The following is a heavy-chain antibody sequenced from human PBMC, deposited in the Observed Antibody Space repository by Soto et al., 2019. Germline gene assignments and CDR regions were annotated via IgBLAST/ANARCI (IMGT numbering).Heavy chain of an antibody. CDR2: ISAYNGNT. J-gene: IGHJ6*02. D-gene: IGHD6-19*01. V-gene: IGHV1-18*01. Sequence: QVQLVQSGAEVKKPGASVKVSCKASGYTFTSYGISWVRQAPGQGLEWMGWISAYNGNTNYAQKLQGRVTMTTDTSXATXYXERRSLRSDDTAVYYWAREGSDSGWKGGYYYYGMDVWGQGTTVTVSS. CDR3: AREGSDSGWKGGYYYYGMDV. CDR1: GYTFTSYG.